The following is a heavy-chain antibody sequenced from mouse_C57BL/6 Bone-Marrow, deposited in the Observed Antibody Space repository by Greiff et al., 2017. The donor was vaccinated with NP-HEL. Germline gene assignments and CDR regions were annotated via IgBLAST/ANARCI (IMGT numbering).Heavy chain of an antibody. V-gene: IGHV5-17*01. CDR2: ISSGSSTI. D-gene: IGHD6-1*01. CDR1: GFTFSDYG. Sequence: EVQRVESGGGLVKPGGSLKLSCAASGFTFSDYGMHWVRQAPEKGLEWVAYISSGSSTIYYADTVKGRFTIPRANAKNTLFLQITSMRSEDAAMYYCAKRQFAYWGQGTLVTVSA. J-gene: IGHJ3*01. CDR3: AKRQFAY.